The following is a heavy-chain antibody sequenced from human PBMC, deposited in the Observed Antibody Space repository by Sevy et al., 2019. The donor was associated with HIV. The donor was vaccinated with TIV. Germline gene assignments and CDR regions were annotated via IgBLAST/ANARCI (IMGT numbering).Heavy chain of an antibody. CDR2: IYPGDSDT. J-gene: IGHJ4*02. D-gene: IGHD2-15*01. CDR1: GYSFSNYW. Sequence: GESLKISCKGSGYSFSNYWIGWVRQTPEKGLEWMGIIYPGDSDTKYSPSFEGQVTISADKSITTAYVQWNSLKASDTAMYYCARRSSDGSHFDYWGQGTLVTVSS. V-gene: IGHV5-51*01. CDR3: ARRSSDGSHFDY.